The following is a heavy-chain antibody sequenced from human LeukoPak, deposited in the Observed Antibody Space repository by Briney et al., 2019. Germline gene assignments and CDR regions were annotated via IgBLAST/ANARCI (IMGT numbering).Heavy chain of an antibody. J-gene: IGHJ3*02. CDR1: GYTFTSYG. V-gene: IGHV1-18*01. CDR3: ARDLKVRGVIVNADAFDI. CDR2: ISAYNGNT. D-gene: IGHD3-10*01. Sequence: ASVNVSCKASGYTFTSYGISWVRQAPGQGLEWMGWISAYNGNTNYAQKLQGRVTMTTDTSTSTAYMELRSLRSDDTAVYYCARDLKVRGVIVNADAFDIWGQGTMVTVSS.